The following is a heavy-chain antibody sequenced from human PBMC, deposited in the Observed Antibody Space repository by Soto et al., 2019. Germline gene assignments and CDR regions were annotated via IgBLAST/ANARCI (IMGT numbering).Heavy chain of an antibody. V-gene: IGHV4-31*03. CDR1: GGSISSGGYY. J-gene: IGHJ5*02. D-gene: IGHD3-22*01. CDR3: ARGGRFYYNNWFDP. CDR2: IYDSGST. Sequence: QVQLQESGPGLVKPSQTLSLTCSVSGGSISSGGYYWTWIRQHPGKGLEWIGYIYDSGSTYYNPSLKSRVAISVDTSKNQFSRKLSSVTAADTAVYYCARGGRFYYNNWFDPWGQGTLVTVSS.